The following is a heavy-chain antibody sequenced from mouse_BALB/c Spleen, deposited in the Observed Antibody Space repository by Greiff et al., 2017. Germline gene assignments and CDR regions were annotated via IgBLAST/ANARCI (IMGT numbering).Heavy chain of an antibody. V-gene: IGHV5-17*02. CDR2: ISSGSSTI. CDR1: GFTFSSFG. Sequence: EVKLVESGGGLVQPGGSRKLSCAASGFTFSSFGMHWVRQAPEKGLEWVAYISSGSSTIYYADTVKGRFTISRDNPKNTLFLQMTSLRSEDTAMYYCAREGWTLFITTAHYAMDYWGQGTSVTVSS. D-gene: IGHD1-2*01. CDR3: AREGWTLFITTAHYAMDY. J-gene: IGHJ4*01.